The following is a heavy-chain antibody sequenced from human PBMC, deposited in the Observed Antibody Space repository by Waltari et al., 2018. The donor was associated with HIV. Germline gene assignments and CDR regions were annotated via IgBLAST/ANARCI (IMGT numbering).Heavy chain of an antibody. D-gene: IGHD6-19*01. CDR2: FYPGDSDV. CDR3: ARLPYSSGWYFDN. V-gene: IGHV5-51*03. Sequence: EVQLVQSGAVMKKPGQSLRISCRAFGYNFTSYYVAWVRQMPGIGLQWMGIFYPGDSDVRYSPSFQGQVTTSVDKSVNPAYLHWTRLKASDTAIYYCARLPYSSGWYFDNWGQGTLVTVSS. J-gene: IGHJ4*02. CDR1: GYNFTSYY.